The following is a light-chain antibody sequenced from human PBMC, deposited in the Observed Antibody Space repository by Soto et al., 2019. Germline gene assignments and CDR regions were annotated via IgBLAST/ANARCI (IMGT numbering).Light chain of an antibody. V-gene: IGKV3-20*01. Sequence: QSPGTLSLSPGEGATLSCRASETIRNNYLAWYQQKPAQAPRLLIYGASVRATGVPDRFSGSGSGTDFTLTISRLEPEDFAVYYCQQYTSSLNTFGQGTRLEIK. CDR3: QQYTSSLNT. CDR1: ETIRNNY. CDR2: GAS. J-gene: IGKJ5*01.